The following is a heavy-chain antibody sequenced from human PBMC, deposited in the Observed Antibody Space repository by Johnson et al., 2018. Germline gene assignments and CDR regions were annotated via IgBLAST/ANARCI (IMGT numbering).Heavy chain of an antibody. J-gene: IGHJ3*02. CDR2: IYYSGST. D-gene: IGHD2-21*02. CDR1: GGSISSYY. Sequence: QVQLQESGPGLVKPSETLSLTCTVSGGSISSYYWGWIRQPPGKGLEWIGRIYYSGSTYYNPSLKSRVTISVDTSKTPISQKLGSVTAADTVVYYCARDIERFGVDCYFAFDIWGQGTMVTVSS. V-gene: IGHV4-39*07. CDR3: ARDIERFGVDCYFAFDI.